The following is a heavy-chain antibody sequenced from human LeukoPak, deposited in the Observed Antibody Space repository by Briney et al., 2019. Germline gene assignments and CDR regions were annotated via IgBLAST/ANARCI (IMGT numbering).Heavy chain of an antibody. CDR3: AKDWYDH. CDR1: RFTFSSYA. J-gene: IGHJ5*02. V-gene: IGHV3-23*01. Sequence: PGGSLRLSCAASRFTFSSYAMIWVRQAPGKGLEWVSVIGGSGSGTHYANSVKGRFTISRDNSKNTLYLQMNILSAEDTAVYYCAKDWYDHWGQGTLVTVSS. CDR2: IGGSGSGT.